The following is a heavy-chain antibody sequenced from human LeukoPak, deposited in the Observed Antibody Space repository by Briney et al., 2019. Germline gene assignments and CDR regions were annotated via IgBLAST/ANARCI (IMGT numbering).Heavy chain of an antibody. V-gene: IGHV3-23*01. CDR3: ARPAFCRTTSCYFFDF. CDR2: IGAGGTFT. D-gene: IGHD2-2*01. CDR1: GFTFSSYA. Sequence: GGSLRLSCTASGFTFSSYAMNWVRQAPGKGLEWVSGIGAGGTFTYYADSVKGRFTIFRDNAKNSLYLQMNSLRAEDTAVYYCARPAFCRTTSCYFFDFWGQGTLATVSS. J-gene: IGHJ4*02.